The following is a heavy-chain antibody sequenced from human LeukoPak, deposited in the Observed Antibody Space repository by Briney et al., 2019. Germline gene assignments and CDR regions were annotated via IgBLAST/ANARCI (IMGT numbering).Heavy chain of an antibody. V-gene: IGHV4-39*07. CDR2: INHSGST. CDR1: GGSFSSSSYY. J-gene: IGHJ6*03. D-gene: IGHD6-13*01. Sequence: KPSETLSLTCTVSGGSFSSSSYYWDWIRQPPGKGLEWIGEINHSGSTNYNPSLKSRVTTSVDTSKNKVSLKLSSVTAADTAVYYCATGLSPRASVVAAAGTYPAREYYMDVWGKGTTVTVSS. CDR3: ATGLSPRASVVAAAGTYPAREYYMDV.